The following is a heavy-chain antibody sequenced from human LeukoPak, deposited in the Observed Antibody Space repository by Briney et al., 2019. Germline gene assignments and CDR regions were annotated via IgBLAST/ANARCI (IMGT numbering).Heavy chain of an antibody. V-gene: IGHV3-43D*03. CDR2: ISWDGGST. Sequence: PGGSLRLSCAASGFTFDDYAMHWVRQAPGKGLEWVSLISWDGGSTYYADSVKGRFTISRDNSKNSLYLQMNSLRAEDTALYYCAKNLTHSYDCGHWDAFDIWGQGTMLTVSS. J-gene: IGHJ3*02. CDR1: GFTFDDYA. D-gene: IGHD4-17*01. CDR3: AKNLTHSYDCGHWDAFDI.